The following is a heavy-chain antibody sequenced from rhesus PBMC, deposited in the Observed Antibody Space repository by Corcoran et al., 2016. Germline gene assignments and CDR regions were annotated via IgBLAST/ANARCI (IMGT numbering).Heavy chain of an antibody. V-gene: IGHV4-169*02. D-gene: IGHD3-16*01. CDR2: IYGSGSST. CDR3: ASSYYYSGSYYPLGY. Sequence: QLQLQESGPGLVKPSETLSVTCAVSGGSISSSYWSWIRPAPGKGLEWIGYIYGSGSSTNYNPSLKSRVTLSVDTSKNQLSLKLSSVTAADTAVYYCASSYYYSGSYYPLGYWGQGVLVTVSS. J-gene: IGHJ4*01. CDR1: GGSISSSY.